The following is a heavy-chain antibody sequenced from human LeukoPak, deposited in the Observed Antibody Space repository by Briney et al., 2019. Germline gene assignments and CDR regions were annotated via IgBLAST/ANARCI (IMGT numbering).Heavy chain of an antibody. Sequence: GGSLRLSCAASGFTFSTYAMSWVRQAPGKGLEWVSTISGSGANTYYADSVRGRFTIFRDNSKNTLYLHMNSLRAEDTAAYYCAKERAGYTNPYYFDYWGQGTLVTVSS. CDR2: ISGSGANT. V-gene: IGHV3-23*01. J-gene: IGHJ4*02. D-gene: IGHD3-16*02. CDR1: GFTFSTYA. CDR3: AKERAGYTNPYYFDY.